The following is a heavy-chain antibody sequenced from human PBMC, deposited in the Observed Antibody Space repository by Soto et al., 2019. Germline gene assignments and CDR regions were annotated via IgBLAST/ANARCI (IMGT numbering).Heavy chain of an antibody. V-gene: IGHV4-31*03. CDR1: GGSISSGGYY. CDR2: IYYSGST. CDR3: AREPDYGGNSGLVDY. D-gene: IGHD4-17*01. Sequence: QVQLQELGPGLVKPSRTLSLTCTVSGGSISSGGYYWSWIRQHPGKGLEWIGYIYYSGSTYYNPSLKSRVTISVDTSKNQFSLKLSSVTAADTAVYYCAREPDYGGNSGLVDYWGQGTLVTVSS. J-gene: IGHJ4*02.